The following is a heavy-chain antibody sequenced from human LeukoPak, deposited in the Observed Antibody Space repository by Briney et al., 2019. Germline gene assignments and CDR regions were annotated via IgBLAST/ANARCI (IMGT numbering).Heavy chain of an antibody. J-gene: IGHJ4*02. V-gene: IGHV1-2*02. D-gene: IGHD3-22*01. CDR1: GYTFTDDY. CDR2: INVNSGGT. CDR3: ARDRDYYDSSGYFPLDY. Sequence: ASVKVSCKASGYTFTDDYIHWVRQAPGQGLEWMGWINVNSGGTNYAQKFQGRITMTTDTSITTAYMELSRLRSDDTAVYYCARDRDYYDSSGYFPLDYWGQGTLVTVSS.